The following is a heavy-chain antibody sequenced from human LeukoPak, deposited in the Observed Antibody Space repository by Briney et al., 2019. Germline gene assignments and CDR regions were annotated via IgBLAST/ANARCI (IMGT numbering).Heavy chain of an antibody. CDR3: ARGVGYSYGYYMDV. V-gene: IGHV4-59*01. J-gene: IGHJ6*03. CDR2: IYYSGST. Sequence: SETLSLTCTVSGGSISSYYWSWIRQPPGKGPEWIGYIYYSGSTNYNPSLKSRVTISVDTSKNQFSLKLSSVTAADTAVYYCARGVGYSYGYYMDVWGKGTTVTVSS. D-gene: IGHD5-18*01. CDR1: GGSISSYY.